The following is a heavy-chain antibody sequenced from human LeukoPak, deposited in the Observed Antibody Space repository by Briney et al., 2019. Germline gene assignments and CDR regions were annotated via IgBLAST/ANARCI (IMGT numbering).Heavy chain of an antibody. CDR1: GGSISSGGYY. D-gene: IGHD6-19*01. J-gene: IGHJ6*02. Sequence: NPSQTLSLTCTVSGGSISSGGYYWSWIRQHPGKGLEWIGYIYYSGSTYYNPSLKSRVTISVDTSKNQFSLKLSSVTAADTAVYYCARDALDSSGWFYHGMDVWGQGTTVTVSS. CDR3: ARDALDSSGWFYHGMDV. V-gene: IGHV4-31*03. CDR2: IYYSGST.